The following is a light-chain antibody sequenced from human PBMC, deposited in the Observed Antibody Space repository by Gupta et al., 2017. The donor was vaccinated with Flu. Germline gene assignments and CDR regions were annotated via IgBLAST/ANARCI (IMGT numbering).Light chain of an antibody. CDR1: QDISSF. J-gene: IGKJ3*01. V-gene: IGKV1-33*01. CDR3: HQYDHLPLFT. CDR2: DAY. Sequence: DIQMTQSPSSLSASVGDRVTITCQASQDISSFLNWYQQKPGKVPRLLIYDAYNLETGVPSRFSGGGYGKNFSLSITDRQPEDFAAYYCHQYDHLPLFTFGHGTRVEMK.